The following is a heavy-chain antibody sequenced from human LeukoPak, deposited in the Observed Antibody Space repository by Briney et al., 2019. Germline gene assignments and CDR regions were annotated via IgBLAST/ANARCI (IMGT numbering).Heavy chain of an antibody. Sequence: SETLSLTCAVYGGSFSGYYWSWIRQPPGKGLEWIGEINHSGSTNYNPSLKRRVTISVDTSKNQFSLKLNSVTAADTAVFYCARHHRRHCSGVTCYRYYFDYWGQGTLVTVSS. J-gene: IGHJ4*02. CDR3: ARHHRRHCSGVTCYRYYFDY. CDR1: GGSFSGYY. CDR2: INHSGST. D-gene: IGHD2-15*01. V-gene: IGHV4-34*01.